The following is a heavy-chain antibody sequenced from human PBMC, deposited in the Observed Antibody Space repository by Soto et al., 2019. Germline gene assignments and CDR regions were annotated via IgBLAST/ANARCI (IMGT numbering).Heavy chain of an antibody. CDR3: ARRDSRGYLFDY. J-gene: IGHJ4*02. V-gene: IGHV1-18*01. D-gene: IGHD3-22*01. CDR2: ISGYNGNT. Sequence: GASVEVSCKASGYSFSIFGFSWVRQAPGQGLEWMGWISGYNGNTDYAQKLQGRVTMTTDTSTSTAYMELRSLRSDDTAVYYCARRDSRGYLFDYWGQGTLVTVSS. CDR1: GYSFSIFG.